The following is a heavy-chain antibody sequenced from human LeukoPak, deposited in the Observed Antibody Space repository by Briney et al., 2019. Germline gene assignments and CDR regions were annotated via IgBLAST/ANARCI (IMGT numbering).Heavy chain of an antibody. J-gene: IGHJ4*02. D-gene: IGHD5-18*01. Sequence: QPGGSLRLSCAASGFTFSSYGMHWVRQAPGKGLEWVAVIWYDGSNKYYADSVKGRFTISRDNSKNTLYLHMNSLRAEDTAVYYCARTETAMVSSDYWGQGTLVTVSS. CDR2: IWYDGSNK. CDR1: GFTFSSYG. V-gene: IGHV3-33*01. CDR3: ARTETAMVSSDY.